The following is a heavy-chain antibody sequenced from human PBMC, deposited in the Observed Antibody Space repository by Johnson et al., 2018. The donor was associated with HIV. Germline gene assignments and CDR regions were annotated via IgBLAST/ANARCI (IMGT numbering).Heavy chain of an antibody. CDR1: GFPFGDYT. J-gene: IGHJ3*02. CDR2: IRGKPYGGTP. Sequence: VQLVESGGGLVEPGRSLRLSCTTSGFPFGDYTMSWVRQAPGKGLEWVGFIRGKPYGGTPEYAASVKGRFTISRDDSKSIAYLQMNSLRTEDTAIYYCSRDSWGRRPHDTFDIWGQGTMVTVSS. CDR3: SRDSWGRRPHDTFDI. D-gene: IGHD3-16*01. V-gene: IGHV3-49*04.